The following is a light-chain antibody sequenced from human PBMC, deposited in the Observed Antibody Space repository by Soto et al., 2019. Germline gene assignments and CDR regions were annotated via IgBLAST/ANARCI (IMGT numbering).Light chain of an antibody. CDR3: QQVNSYPLT. J-gene: IGKJ3*01. CDR1: QGITSH. V-gene: IGKV1-9*01. Sequence: IQLTQSPSSLSASVGDRVTITCRASQGITSHLAWYQQKPGKAPKLLIYVASTLQSEVPSRFSGSGSGTDFTLPNSSLQPEDSATYYCQQVNSYPLTFGPGTKVEIK. CDR2: VAS.